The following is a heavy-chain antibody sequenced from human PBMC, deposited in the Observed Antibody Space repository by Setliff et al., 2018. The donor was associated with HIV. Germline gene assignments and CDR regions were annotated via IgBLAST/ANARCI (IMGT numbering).Heavy chain of an antibody. V-gene: IGHV1-8*02. CDR2: MNPNSGNT. D-gene: IGHD6-13*01. Sequence: ASVKVSCKASGYTFTTYDINWVRQATGQGLEWMGWMNPNSGNTGYAQKFQGRVTMTRDTFITTAYMELSSLRSDDTAVYYCARMGESPPHSSSWYYWGQGTLVTVSS. CDR3: ARMGESPPHSSSWYY. CDR1: GYTFTTYD. J-gene: IGHJ4*02.